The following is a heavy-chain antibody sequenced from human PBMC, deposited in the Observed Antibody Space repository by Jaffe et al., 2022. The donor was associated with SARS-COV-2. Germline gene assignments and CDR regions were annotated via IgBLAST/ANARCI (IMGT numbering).Heavy chain of an antibody. J-gene: IGHJ4*02. CDR3: AREPVGATVYFDY. V-gene: IGHV4-61*02. D-gene: IGHD1-26*01. CDR1: GGSISSGSYY. Sequence: QVQLQESGPGLVKPSQTLSLTCTVSGGSISSGSYYWSWIRQPAGKGLEWIGRIYTSGSTNYNPSLKSRVTISVDTSKNQFSLKLSSVTAADTAVYYCAREPVGATVYFDYWGQGTLVTVSS. CDR2: IYTSGST.